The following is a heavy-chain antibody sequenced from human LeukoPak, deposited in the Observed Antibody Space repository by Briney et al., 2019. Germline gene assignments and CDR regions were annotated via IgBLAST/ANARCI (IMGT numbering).Heavy chain of an antibody. Sequence: PGGSLRLSCTVSGFTVSSNSMSWVRQAPGKGLEWVSFIYSDNTHNSDSVKGRFTISRDNSKNTLYLQMNSLRAEDTAVYYCAGRAGAYSHPYDYWGQGTLVTVSS. D-gene: IGHD4/OR15-4a*01. CDR1: GFTVSSNS. CDR3: AGRAGAYSHPYDY. V-gene: IGHV3-53*01. CDR2: IYSDNT. J-gene: IGHJ4*02.